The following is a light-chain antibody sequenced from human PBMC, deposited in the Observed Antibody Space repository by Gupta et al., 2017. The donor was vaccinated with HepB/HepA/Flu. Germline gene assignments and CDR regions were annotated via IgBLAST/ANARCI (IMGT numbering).Light chain of an antibody. CDR3: QQYLGSSRT. CDR1: QTISDW. V-gene: IGKV1-5*03. CDR2: KAS. Sequence: DIQMTQSPSTLSASVGDRVTITCRASQTISDWLAWFQQKPGTAPKVLISKASYLESGVPSRFSGSGSGTEFTLTISSLQPDDFATYYCQQYLGSSRTFGQGTKVEIK. J-gene: IGKJ1*01.